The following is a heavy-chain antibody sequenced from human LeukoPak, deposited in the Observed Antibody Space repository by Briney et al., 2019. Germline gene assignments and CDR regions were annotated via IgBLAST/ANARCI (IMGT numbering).Heavy chain of an antibody. V-gene: IGHV5-10-1*01. CDR2: IDPSDSYT. Sequence: GESLKISCKGSGYSFTSYWISWVRQMPGKGLEWMGRIDPSDSYTNYSPSFQGHVTISADKSISTAYLQWSSLKASDTAMYYCARHFATEGYSYGYYYYYGMDVWGQGTTVTVSS. CDR1: GYSFTSYW. J-gene: IGHJ6*02. CDR3: ARHFATEGYSYGYYYYYGMDV. D-gene: IGHD5-18*01.